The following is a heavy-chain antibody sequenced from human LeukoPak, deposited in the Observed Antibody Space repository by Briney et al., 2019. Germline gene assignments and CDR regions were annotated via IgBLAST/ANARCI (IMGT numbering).Heavy chain of an antibody. V-gene: IGHV3-23*01. D-gene: IGHD1-26*01. J-gene: IGHJ3*01. Sequence: GGSLRLSCAASGFTVSSNYMSWVRQAPGKGLEWVSTISGSTSNTFYADSVKGRFTISRDNSKNTLSLQMNSLRAEDTAIYYCAKDLRFSGSPRAFDFWGQGTMVTVSS. CDR2: ISGSTSNT. CDR3: AKDLRFSGSPRAFDF. CDR1: GFTVSSNY.